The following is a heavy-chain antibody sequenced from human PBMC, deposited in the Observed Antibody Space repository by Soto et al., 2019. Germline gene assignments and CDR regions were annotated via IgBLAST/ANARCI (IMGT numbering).Heavy chain of an antibody. D-gene: IGHD6-19*01. CDR2: ISSTSGTI. CDR3: AKGYEVSPPVASGWYSNYFYGVDV. J-gene: IGHJ6*02. V-gene: IGHV3-48*01. Sequence: EVQLVESGGGLVQPGGSLRLSCAASGFTFRSYSMNWVRQAPGKGLEWISYISSTSGTIYYADSVKGRFTISRDNAKNTLYLQMNSLRGDDTAVYYCAKGYEVSPPVASGWYSNYFYGVDVWGRGTTVTVSS. CDR1: GFTFRSYS.